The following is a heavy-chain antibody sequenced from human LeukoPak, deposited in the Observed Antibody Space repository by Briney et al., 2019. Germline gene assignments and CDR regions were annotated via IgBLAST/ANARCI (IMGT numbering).Heavy chain of an antibody. Sequence: PSETLSLTCAVYGSSFSDYFWSWLRRTPGKGLEWIGEINRGDANYNPSLKSRVTISVDTSKNQFSLRLNSVTAADTAVYYCARGNLWDYRRYYYYMDVWGKGTTVTVSS. V-gene: IGHV4-34*01. CDR2: INRGDA. CDR3: ARGNLWDYRRYYYYMDV. J-gene: IGHJ6*03. D-gene: IGHD4-11*01. CDR1: GSSFSDYF.